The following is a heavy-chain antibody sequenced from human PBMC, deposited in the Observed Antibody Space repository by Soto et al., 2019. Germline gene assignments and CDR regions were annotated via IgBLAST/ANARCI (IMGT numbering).Heavy chain of an antibody. CDR2: IYHSGTT. CDR1: GGSISSGGYS. J-gene: IGHJ4*02. Sequence: PSETLSLTCAVSGGSISSGGYSWSWIRQPPGKGLEWIGYIYHSGTTYYNPSLKSRVTMSVDTSKNQFTLKLTSVTAADTAVYYCASRYGSGKYYFDFWGQGTPVTVSS. V-gene: IGHV4-30-2*01. CDR3: ASRYGSGKYYFDF. D-gene: IGHD3-10*01.